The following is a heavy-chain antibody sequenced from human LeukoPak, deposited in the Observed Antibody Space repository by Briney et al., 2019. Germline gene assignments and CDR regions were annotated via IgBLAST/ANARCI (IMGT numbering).Heavy chain of an antibody. CDR2: VNPNSGDT. CDR1: GYTFTGYY. J-gene: IGHJ4*02. V-gene: IGHV1-2*02. CDR3: ARGPSRYYYDSSGYFDY. D-gene: IGHD3-22*01. Sequence: ASVKVSCKASGYTFTGYYMHWVRPAPGQGLEWMGWVNPNSGDTNYAQKFQGRVTMTRDTSISTAYMELSRLRSDDTAVYYCARGPSRYYYDSSGYFDYWGQGTLVTVSS.